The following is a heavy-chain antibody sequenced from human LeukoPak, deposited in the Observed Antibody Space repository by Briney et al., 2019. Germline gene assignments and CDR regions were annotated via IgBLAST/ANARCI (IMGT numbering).Heavy chain of an antibody. J-gene: IGHJ4*02. CDR2: ISSNGGST. CDR1: GFIFKNYA. V-gene: IGHV3-64*02. CDR3: ARNTWSIAARPGFDY. Sequence: GGSLRLSCAVSGFIFKNYAMHWVRQAPGKGLEYVSVISSNGGSTYYADSVKGRFTVSRDNSRNTLYLQMNSLRAEDTAVYYCARNTWSIAARPGFDYWGQGTLVTVSS. D-gene: IGHD6-6*01.